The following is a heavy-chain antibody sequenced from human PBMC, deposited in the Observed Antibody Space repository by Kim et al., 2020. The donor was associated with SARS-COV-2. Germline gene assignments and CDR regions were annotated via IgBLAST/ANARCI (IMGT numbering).Heavy chain of an antibody. V-gene: IGHV1-3*01. CDR2: INGGNGYT. Sequence: ASVKVSCKASGYTFYTYAMHWVRQAPGQRLEWMGWINGGNGYTEYSQKFQGRVTITKDTSAQTAYMELRSLRSEDTALYYCARDHRNNSGYYSFDYLGRG. D-gene: IGHD3-22*01. CDR1: GYTFYTYA. CDR3: ARDHRNNSGYYSFDY. J-gene: IGHJ4*02.